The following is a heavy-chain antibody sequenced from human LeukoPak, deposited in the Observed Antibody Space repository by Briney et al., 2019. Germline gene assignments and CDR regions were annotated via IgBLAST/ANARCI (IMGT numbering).Heavy chain of an antibody. CDR1: GFTFSSYA. CDR2: ISGSGGST. Sequence: HPGGSLRLSCAASGFTFSSYAMSWVRQAPGKGLEWVSAISGSGGSTYYADSVKGRFTISRDNSKSTLYLQMNSLRAEDTAAYYCAKGFSYSSSWYSVPYYYGMDVWGQGTTVTVSS. D-gene: IGHD6-13*01. V-gene: IGHV3-23*01. CDR3: AKGFSYSSSWYSVPYYYGMDV. J-gene: IGHJ6*02.